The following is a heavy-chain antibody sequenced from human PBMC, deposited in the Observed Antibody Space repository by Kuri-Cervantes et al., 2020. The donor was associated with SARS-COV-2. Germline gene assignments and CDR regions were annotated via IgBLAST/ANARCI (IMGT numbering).Heavy chain of an antibody. CDR3: ARIVGGSSGHYFDP. D-gene: IGHD3-22*01. V-gene: IGHV1-18*01. CDR1: GYTFTSYG. J-gene: IGHJ5*02. CDR2: ISAYNGNT. Sequence: ASVKVSCKASGYTFTSYGISWVRQAPGQGLEWMGWISAYNGNTNYAQKLQGRVTMTRDTSTSTVYMELSSLRSEDTAVYYCARIVGGSSGHYFDPWGQGTLVTVSS.